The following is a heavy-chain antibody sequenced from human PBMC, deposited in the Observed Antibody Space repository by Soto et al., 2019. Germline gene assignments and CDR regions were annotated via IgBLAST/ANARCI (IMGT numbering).Heavy chain of an antibody. CDR1: GFTFSSYA. D-gene: IGHD5-12*01. V-gene: IGHV3-30-3*01. CDR2: ISYDGSNK. J-gene: IGHJ4*02. CDR3: ARPYSGYAEDYFDY. Sequence: QVQLVESGGGVVQPGRSLRLSCAASGFTFSSYAMHWVRQAPGKGLEWVAVISYDGSNKYYADSVKGRFTISRDNSKNTLYLQMNSLSAEDTAVYYCARPYSGYAEDYFDYWGQGTLVTVSS.